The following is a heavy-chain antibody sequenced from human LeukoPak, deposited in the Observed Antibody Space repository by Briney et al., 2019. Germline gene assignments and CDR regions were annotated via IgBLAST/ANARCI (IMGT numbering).Heavy chain of an antibody. CDR2: ISAYNGNT. J-gene: IGHJ5*02. CDR1: GYTFTSYG. V-gene: IGHV1-18*01. Sequence: ASVKVSCKASGYTFTSYGISWVRQAPGQGLEWMGWISAYNGNTSYAQKLQGRVTMTTDTSTSTAYMELRSLRSDDTAVYYCARDNGDIVVVPAAGNWFDPWGQGTLVTVSS. D-gene: IGHD2-2*01. CDR3: ARDNGDIVVVPAAGNWFDP.